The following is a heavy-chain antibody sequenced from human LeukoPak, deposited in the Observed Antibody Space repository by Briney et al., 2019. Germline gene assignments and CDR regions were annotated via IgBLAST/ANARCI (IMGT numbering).Heavy chain of an antibody. D-gene: IGHD6-13*01. CDR2: ISSSSSTI. V-gene: IGHV3-48*01. CDR1: GFTLSSYS. CDR3: ARGYSSSWYGY. Sequence: PGGSLRLSCAASGFTLSSYSMNWVRQAPGKGLKWVSYISSSSSTIYYADSVKGRFTISRDNAKNSLYLQMNSLRGEDTAVYYCARGYSSSWYGYRGQGTLVTVSS. J-gene: IGHJ4*02.